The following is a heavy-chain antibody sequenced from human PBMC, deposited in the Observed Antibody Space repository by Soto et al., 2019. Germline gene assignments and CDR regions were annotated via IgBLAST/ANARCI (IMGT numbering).Heavy chain of an antibody. CDR3: AKVERPYSSSSHFDY. Sequence: GGSLRLSCAASGFTFDDYAMHWVRQAPGKGLEWVSGISWNSGSIGYADSVKGRFTISRDNANNSLYLQMNSLRAEDTALYYCAKVERPYSSSSHFDYWGQGTLVTVSS. CDR2: ISWNSGSI. J-gene: IGHJ4*02. V-gene: IGHV3-9*01. D-gene: IGHD6-6*01. CDR1: GFTFDDYA.